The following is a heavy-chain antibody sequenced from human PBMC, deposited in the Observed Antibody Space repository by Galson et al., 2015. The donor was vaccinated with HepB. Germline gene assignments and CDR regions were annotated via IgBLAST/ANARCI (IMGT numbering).Heavy chain of an antibody. CDR2: MNPNSGNT. CDR3: ARGMGAYYDFWSGYYTADAFDI. D-gene: IGHD3-3*01. CDR1: GYTFTSYD. Sequence: SVKVSCKASGYTFTSYDINWVRQATGQGLEWMGWMNPNSGNTGYAQKFQGRVTMTRNTSISTAYMELSSLRSEDTAVYYCARGMGAYYDFWSGYYTADAFDIWGQGTMVTVSS. V-gene: IGHV1-8*01. J-gene: IGHJ3*02.